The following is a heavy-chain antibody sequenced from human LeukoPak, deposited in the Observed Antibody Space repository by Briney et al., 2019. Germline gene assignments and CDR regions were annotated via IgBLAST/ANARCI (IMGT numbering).Heavy chain of an antibody. D-gene: IGHD3-10*01. J-gene: IGHJ4*02. CDR1: GFTFSSYG. CDR3: ARDPMVRGVIPYYFDY. Sequence: GGSLRLSCAASGFTFSSYGMHWVRQAPGKGLEWVAVIWYDGSNKYYADSVKGRFTISRDNSKNTLYLQMNSLRAEDTAVYYCARDPMVRGVIPYYFDYWGQGTLVTVSS. CDR2: IWYDGSNK. V-gene: IGHV3-33*01.